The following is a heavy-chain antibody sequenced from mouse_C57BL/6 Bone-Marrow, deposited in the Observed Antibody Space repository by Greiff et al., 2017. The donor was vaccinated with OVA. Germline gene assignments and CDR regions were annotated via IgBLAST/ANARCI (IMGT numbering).Heavy chain of an antibody. CDR1: GFTFSSYG. D-gene: IGHD2-4*01. V-gene: IGHV5-6*01. Sequence: EVQLVESGGDLVKPGGSLKLSCAASGFTFSSYGMSWVRQTPDKRLEWVATISSGGSYTYYPDSVKGRFTISRDNAKNPLYLQRSRLKSGDTAMYYCARQRDYDYDGFAMDYWGQGTSVTVSS. CDR2: ISSGGSYT. CDR3: ARQRDYDYDGFAMDY. J-gene: IGHJ4*01.